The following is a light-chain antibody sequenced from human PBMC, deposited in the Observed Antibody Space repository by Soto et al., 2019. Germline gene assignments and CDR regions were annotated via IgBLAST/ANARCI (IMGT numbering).Light chain of an antibody. J-gene: IGLJ1*01. Sequence: QSVLTQPASVSGSPGQSITISCTGTSSDVGGYNYVSWYQQHPGNAPRLMIYEVNNRPSGVPNRFSGSKSGKTASLTISGLQAEDEADYYCSSKTSSRTPFVFGTGTKVTVL. V-gene: IGLV2-14*01. CDR1: SSDVGGYNY. CDR2: EVN. CDR3: SSKTSSRTPFV.